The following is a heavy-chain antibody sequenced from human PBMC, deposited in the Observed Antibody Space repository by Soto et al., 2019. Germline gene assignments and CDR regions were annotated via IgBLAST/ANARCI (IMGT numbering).Heavy chain of an antibody. CDR3: ARVGGLLAGPHHHYGMDV. CDR1: GGSISRGDYY. J-gene: IGHJ6*01. Sequence: SETRGFSWAFSGGSISRGDYYRGWSRQPPGKGLEWIGYTYYTARTYYNPSLKSRVTISGDTSKNHFSLKLSSVTAADTAVYYCARVGGLLAGPHHHYGMDVWGQGTTVTVSS. D-gene: IGHD3-10*01. V-gene: IGHV4-30-4*01. CDR2: TYYTART.